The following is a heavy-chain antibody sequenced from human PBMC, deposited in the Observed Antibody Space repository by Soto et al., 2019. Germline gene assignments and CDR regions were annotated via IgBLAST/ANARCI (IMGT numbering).Heavy chain of an antibody. CDR1: GYTFTNYG. Sequence: QVQLLQSGAEVKKPGASVKVSCKASGYTFTNYGITWVRQAPGQGLEWMGWISAYNGDTHDTQRLQGRVTMTTDTSTSTAYIVLRGLRSADTAVYYCAGVRQLVGYFYYYMDVWGKGTTVTVSS. D-gene: IGHD6-6*01. CDR2: ISAYNGDT. J-gene: IGHJ6*03. CDR3: AGVRQLVGYFYYYMDV. V-gene: IGHV1-18*01.